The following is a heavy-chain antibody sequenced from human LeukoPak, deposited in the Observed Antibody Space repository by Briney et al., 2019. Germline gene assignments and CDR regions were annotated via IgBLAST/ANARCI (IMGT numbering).Heavy chain of an antibody. J-gene: IGHJ4*02. CDR2: IKEDGSEK. V-gene: IGHV3-7*04. CDR3: ARETEMANLDY. D-gene: IGHD5-24*01. Sequence: GGSLRLSCAASGFMFNRYWMTWVRQAPGKGLEWVATIKEDGSEKYYVDSVKGRFTISRDNAKKSLYLQMHSLRVEDTAVYYCARETEMANLDYWGQGTLVTVSS. CDR1: GFMFNRYW.